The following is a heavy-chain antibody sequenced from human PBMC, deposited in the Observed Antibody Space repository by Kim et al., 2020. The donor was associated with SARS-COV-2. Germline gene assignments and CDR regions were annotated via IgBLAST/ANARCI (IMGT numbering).Heavy chain of an antibody. Sequence: GGSLRLSCAASGFTFLNYGMHWVRQAPGKGLEWVAVIWYDGSNKYYADSVKGRFTISRDNSKNTLYLQMNSLRAEDTAVYYCAKEPLAVGYCSGGSCVRPFDYWGQGTLVTVSS. CDR2: IWYDGSNK. V-gene: IGHV3-33*06. D-gene: IGHD2-15*01. J-gene: IGHJ4*02. CDR3: AKEPLAVGYCSGGSCVRPFDY. CDR1: GFTFLNYG.